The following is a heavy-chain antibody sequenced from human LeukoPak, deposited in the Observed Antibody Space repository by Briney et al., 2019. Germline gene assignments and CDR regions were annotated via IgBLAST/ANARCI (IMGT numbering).Heavy chain of an antibody. Sequence: GASVKVSCKASGYTFSNYDINWVRQATGQGLEWRGWLNPNSGNTAYAPKFQGRVKITRDISINTAYMDLSSLRSNDTAVYYCARVSYDPGATPYNWFDPWGQGTLVTVSS. V-gene: IGHV1-8*03. CDR1: GYTFSNYD. J-gene: IGHJ5*02. CDR2: LNPNSGNT. D-gene: IGHD3-22*01. CDR3: ARVSYDPGATPYNWFDP.